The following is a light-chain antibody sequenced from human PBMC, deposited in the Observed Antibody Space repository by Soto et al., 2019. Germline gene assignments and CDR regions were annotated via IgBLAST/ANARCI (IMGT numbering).Light chain of an antibody. Sequence: DIQMTQSPSSLAASVGDRVTISCLASQGISNYLAWYQQKPGKAPKLLIYATPTFQSGVSSRFTGSGSGTDATLTISSLQPEDVATYYCQRYNWPPFTFGPGTKVDI. CDR1: QGISNY. V-gene: IGKV1-27*01. CDR2: ATP. J-gene: IGKJ3*01. CDR3: QRYNWPPFT.